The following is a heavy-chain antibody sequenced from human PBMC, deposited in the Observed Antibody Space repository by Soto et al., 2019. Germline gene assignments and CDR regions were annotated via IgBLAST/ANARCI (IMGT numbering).Heavy chain of an antibody. J-gene: IGHJ4*02. D-gene: IGHD3-3*01. CDR1: GYTFTSYG. Sequence: ASVKVSCKASGYTFTSYGISWVRQAPGQGLEWMGWISAYNGNTNYAQKLQGRVTMTTDTSTSTAYMELRSLRSDDTAVYYCARVVHSFWSGPHRLYFDYWGQGTLVTVSS. V-gene: IGHV1-18*01. CDR3: ARVVHSFWSGPHRLYFDY. CDR2: ISAYNGNT.